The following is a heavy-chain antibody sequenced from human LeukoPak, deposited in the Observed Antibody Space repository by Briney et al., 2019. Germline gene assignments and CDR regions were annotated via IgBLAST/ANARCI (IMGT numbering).Heavy chain of an antibody. CDR2: IYYSGST. V-gene: IGHV4-59*08. CDR1: GGSISSYY. Sequence: SETLSLTCTVSGGSISSYYWSWIRQPPGKGLEWIGYIYYSGSTNYNPSLKSRVTISVDTSKNQFSLKLSSVTAADTAVYYRAGGYCSGGSCPSSLDYWGQGTLVTVSS. D-gene: IGHD2-15*01. CDR3: AGGYCSGGSCPSSLDY. J-gene: IGHJ4*02.